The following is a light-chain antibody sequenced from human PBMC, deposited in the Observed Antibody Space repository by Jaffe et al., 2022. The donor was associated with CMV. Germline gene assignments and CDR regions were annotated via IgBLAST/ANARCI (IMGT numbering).Light chain of an antibody. V-gene: IGLV1-51*02. CDR3: GTWDGSVSGWV. J-gene: IGLJ3*02. CDR2: END. Sequence: QSVLTQPPSMSAAPGQKVTISCSGGSSNIGDNYVSWYQQLPGGAPKVLIYENDKRPSGISGRFSASKSGTSATLDISGLQTGDEADYYCGTWDGSVSGWVFGGGTKLTVL. CDR1: SSNIGDNY.